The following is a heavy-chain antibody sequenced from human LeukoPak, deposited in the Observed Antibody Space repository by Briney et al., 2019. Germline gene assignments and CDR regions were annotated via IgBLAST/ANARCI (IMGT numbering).Heavy chain of an antibody. CDR1: GFTFSSYA. D-gene: IGHD7-27*01. V-gene: IGHV3-23*01. CDR3: AEGFSWGSYFDY. J-gene: IGHJ4*02. Sequence: PGGSLRLSCAASGFTFSSYAMSWVRQAPGKGLEWVSTISNSGGSTYYSDSVKGRFTISRDNSKNTLFLQMNSLRAEDTAIYYCAEGFSWGSYFDYWGQGTLVTVSS. CDR2: ISNSGGST.